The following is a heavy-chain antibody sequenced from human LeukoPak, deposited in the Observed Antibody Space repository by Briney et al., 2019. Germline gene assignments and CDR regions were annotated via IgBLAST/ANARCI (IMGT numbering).Heavy chain of an antibody. D-gene: IGHD6-13*01. CDR2: ISSSSSYI. J-gene: IGHJ6*02. V-gene: IGHV3-21*01. Sequence: GSLRLSCAASGFTVSSNYMSWVRQAPGKGLEWVSSISSSSSYIYYADSVKGRFTISRDNAKNSLYLQMNSLRAEDTTVYYCARDLGQQPHYYYYYGMDVWGQGTTVTVSS. CDR1: GFTVSSNY. CDR3: ARDLGQQPHYYYYYGMDV.